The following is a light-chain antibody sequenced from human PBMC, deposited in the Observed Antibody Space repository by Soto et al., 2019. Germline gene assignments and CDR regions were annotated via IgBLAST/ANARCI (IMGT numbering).Light chain of an antibody. CDR2: AVS. CDR3: SSYTSDSSYV. CDR1: RSYVGLYDY. J-gene: IGLJ1*01. V-gene: IGLV2-14*01. Sequence: QSLLTQPASVSGSLGQSITISCTGTRSYVGLYDYVSWYQQHPGKAPQLMIYAVSNRPSGVSNRFSASKSGNTASLFISGLQAEDEVDYYCSSYTSDSSYVFGSGTKVTVL.